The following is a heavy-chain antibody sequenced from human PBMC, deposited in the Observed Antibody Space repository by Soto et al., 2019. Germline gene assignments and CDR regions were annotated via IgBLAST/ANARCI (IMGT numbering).Heavy chain of an antibody. CDR3: ARDPSYLSQQDPYFLN. Sequence: GGSLRLSCAASGFIFSSYSMNWVRQAPGEGLEWVSSISGSGTYIYYADSVRGRFTISRDNAESSLYLEMNSLRAEDTAVYYCARDPSYLSQQDPYFLNWDPETLLTVST. V-gene: IGHV3-21*01. D-gene: IGHD6-13*01. CDR2: ISGSGTYI. J-gene: IGHJ4*02. CDR1: GFIFSSYS.